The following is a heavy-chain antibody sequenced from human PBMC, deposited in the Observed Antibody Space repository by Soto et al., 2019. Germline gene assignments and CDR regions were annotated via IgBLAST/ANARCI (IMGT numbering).Heavy chain of an antibody. CDR1: GYAFTSYG. CDR3: AYGDYVFPSFDP. D-gene: IGHD4-17*01. Sequence: ASVKVSCKASGYAFTSYGISWLRQAPGQGLEWMGWISAYNGNTNYAQKLQGRVTMTTDTSTSTAYMELRSLRSDDTAVYYCAYGDYVFPSFDPWGQGARVTVSS. CDR2: ISAYNGNT. V-gene: IGHV1-18*01. J-gene: IGHJ5*02.